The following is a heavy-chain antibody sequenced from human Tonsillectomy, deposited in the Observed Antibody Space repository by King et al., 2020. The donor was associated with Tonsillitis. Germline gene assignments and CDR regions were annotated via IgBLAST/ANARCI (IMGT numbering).Heavy chain of an antibody. CDR2: ISYDGSNK. CDR1: GFTFSSYG. Sequence: VQLVESGGGVVQPGRSLRLSCAASGFTFSSYGMHWVRQAPGKGLEGVSVISYDGSNKYYADSVKGRFTISRDNSKNTLYLQMNSLRAEDTAVYYCEKDLPTGAFDIWGQGTMVTVSS. J-gene: IGHJ3*02. V-gene: IGHV3-30*18. CDR3: EKDLPTGAFDI.